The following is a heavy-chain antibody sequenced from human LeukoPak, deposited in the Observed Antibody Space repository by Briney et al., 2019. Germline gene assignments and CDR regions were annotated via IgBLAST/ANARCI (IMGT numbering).Heavy chain of an antibody. Sequence: SQTLSLTCAISGDSVSSNSAAWNWIRQSPSRGHEWLGRTYYRSKWYNDYAVSVKSRITINPDTSKNQFSLQLNSVTPEDTAVYYCARGHPLYYYDSSGYPLHFFDYWGQGTLVTVSS. CDR3: ARGHPLYYYDSSGYPLHFFDY. V-gene: IGHV6-1*01. J-gene: IGHJ4*02. D-gene: IGHD3-22*01. CDR2: TYYRSKWYN. CDR1: GDSVSSNSAA.